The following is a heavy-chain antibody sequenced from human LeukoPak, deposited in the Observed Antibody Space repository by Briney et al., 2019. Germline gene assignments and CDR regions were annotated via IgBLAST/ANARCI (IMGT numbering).Heavy chain of an antibody. V-gene: IGHV3-30-3*01. D-gene: IGHD3-10*01. CDR3: AKESRGYYGSGSLNWFDP. CDR2: ISYDGSNK. Sequence: PGGSLRLSCAASGFTFSSYAMHWVRQAPGKGLEWVAVISYDGSNKYYADSVKGRFTISRDNSKNTLYLQMNSLRAEDTAVYYCAKESRGYYGSGSLNWFDPWGQGTLVTVSS. J-gene: IGHJ5*02. CDR1: GFTFSSYA.